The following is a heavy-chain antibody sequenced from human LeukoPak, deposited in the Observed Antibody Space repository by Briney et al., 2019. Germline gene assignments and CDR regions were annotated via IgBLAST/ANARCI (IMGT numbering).Heavy chain of an antibody. Sequence: GGSLRLSCAVSGFTFTDYWMNWVRQAPGKGLEWVASIRQDGGEKSYVDSVKGRFNISRDNTKSSLYLQINSLRAEDTAVYYCARDGTAAGLYFDLWGQGTLVTVSS. J-gene: IGHJ4*01. D-gene: IGHD6-13*01. CDR1: GFTFTDYW. CDR2: IRQDGGEK. CDR3: ARDGTAAGLYFDL. V-gene: IGHV3-7*01.